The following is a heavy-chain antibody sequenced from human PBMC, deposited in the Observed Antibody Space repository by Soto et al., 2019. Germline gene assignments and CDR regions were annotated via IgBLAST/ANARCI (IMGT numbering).Heavy chain of an antibody. CDR3: TSALPFDY. CDR2: IDSSGDTT. J-gene: IGHJ4*02. CDR1: GLTFSSYA. V-gene: IGHV3-23*01. Sequence: EVQLLASGGGLEQPGESLRLSCAASGLTFSSYAMSWVRQAPGKGLEWVSGIDSSGDTTYYADSVKGRFTISRDNSSNTLYLKMNCLRAADTAVYYCTSALPFDYWGGGTMVTVSS.